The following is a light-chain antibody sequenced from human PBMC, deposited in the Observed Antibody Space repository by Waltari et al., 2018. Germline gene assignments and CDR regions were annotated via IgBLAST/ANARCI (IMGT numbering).Light chain of an antibody. CDR3: QSTDSSGTDVV. J-gene: IGLJ2*01. Sequence: SYKLTQAPSVSVSPGQTARITCSGDALPKQYVHWYQHKAGQAPVILIFNDSERPSGIPERFSGSSSGAVVTLTITGAQAEDEADYYCQSTDSSGTDVVFGGGTRLNVL. CDR2: NDS. CDR1: ALPKQY. V-gene: IGLV3-25*03.